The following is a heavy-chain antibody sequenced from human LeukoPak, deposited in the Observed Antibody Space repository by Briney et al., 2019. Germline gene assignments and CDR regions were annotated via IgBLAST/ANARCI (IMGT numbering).Heavy chain of an antibody. Sequence: GGSLRLSCAGSGFALKSYSLSWVRQAPGRGLEWVSSISSTSAYIYYADSVKGRFIISRDNAKTSLYLQMNSLTAEDTALYYCAKDLYPPMVRGASSDYWGQGTLVTVSS. D-gene: IGHD3-10*01. CDR3: AKDLYPPMVRGASSDY. J-gene: IGHJ4*02. V-gene: IGHV3-21*04. CDR2: ISSTSAYI. CDR1: GFALKSYS.